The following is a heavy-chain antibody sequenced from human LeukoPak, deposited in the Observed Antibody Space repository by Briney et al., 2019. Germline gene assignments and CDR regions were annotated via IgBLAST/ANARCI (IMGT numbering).Heavy chain of an antibody. Sequence: PGGSLRLSCAASGFTFSRYWMSWVRQAPGKGLEWVANIKHDGSVKYYVDSVKGRFTMSRDNAKNSLYLQMNSLRAEDTAVYYCARGLVWSSSGWFFDYWGQGTLVTVSS. D-gene: IGHD6-19*01. CDR3: ARGLVWSSSGWFFDY. CDR1: GFTFSRYW. J-gene: IGHJ4*02. CDR2: IKHDGSVK. V-gene: IGHV3-7*01.